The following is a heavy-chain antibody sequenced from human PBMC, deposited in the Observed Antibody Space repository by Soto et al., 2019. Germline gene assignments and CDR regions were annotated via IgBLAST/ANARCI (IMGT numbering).Heavy chain of an antibody. J-gene: IGHJ4*02. D-gene: IGHD3-22*01. V-gene: IGHV1-18*04. Sequence: ASVKVSCKXSGYTFTSYGISWVRQAPGQGLEWMGWISAYNGNTNYAQKLQGRVTMTTDTSTSTAYMELRSLRSDDTAVYYCARDTPYDSSGYYLDYWGQGTLVTVSS. CDR2: ISAYNGNT. CDR1: GYTFTSYG. CDR3: ARDTPYDSSGYYLDY.